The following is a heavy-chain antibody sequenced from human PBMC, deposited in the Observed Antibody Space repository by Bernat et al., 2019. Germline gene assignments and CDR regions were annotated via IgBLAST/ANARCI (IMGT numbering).Heavy chain of an antibody. Sequence: EVQLVESGGGLVQPGGSLRLSCAASGFTFSSYWMHWVRQAPGKGLVWVSRINSDGSSTSYADSVKGRFTISRDNAKNTLYLQMNRLRAEDTAVYYCARGGMIVVVPYYYYYGMDVWGQGTTVTVSS. D-gene: IGHD3-22*01. J-gene: IGHJ6*02. V-gene: IGHV3-74*01. CDR2: INSDGSST. CDR1: GFTFSSYW. CDR3: ARGGMIVVVPYYYYYGMDV.